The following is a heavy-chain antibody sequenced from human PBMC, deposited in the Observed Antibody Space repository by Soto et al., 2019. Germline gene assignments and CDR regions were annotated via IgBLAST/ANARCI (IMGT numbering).Heavy chain of an antibody. J-gene: IGHJ6*02. CDR1: GCTFSSYA. Sequence: SVKVSCKASGCTFSSYAISWVRQAPGQGLEWMGGIIPIFGTANYAQKFQGRVTITADESTSTAYMELSSLRSEDTAVYYCARDGTYDFWSGYYMYYGMDVWGQGTTVTVSS. CDR3: ARDGTYDFWSGYYMYYGMDV. V-gene: IGHV1-69*13. D-gene: IGHD3-3*01. CDR2: IIPIFGTA.